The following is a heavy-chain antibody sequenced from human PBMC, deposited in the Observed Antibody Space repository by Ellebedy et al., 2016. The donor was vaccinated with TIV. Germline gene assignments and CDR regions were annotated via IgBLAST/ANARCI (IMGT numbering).Heavy chain of an antibody. V-gene: IGHV4-34*01. CDR1: GGFFSGYY. J-gene: IGHJ6*02. CDR3: ARGGKSSSWYSSYYYGMDV. Sequence: SETLSLTXVVYGGFFSGYYWSWIRQPPGKGLEWIGEINHSGSTNYNPSLKSRVTISVDTSKNQFSLKLSSVTAADTAVYYYARGGKSSSWYSSYYYGMDVWGQGTTVTVSS. D-gene: IGHD6-13*01. CDR2: INHSGST.